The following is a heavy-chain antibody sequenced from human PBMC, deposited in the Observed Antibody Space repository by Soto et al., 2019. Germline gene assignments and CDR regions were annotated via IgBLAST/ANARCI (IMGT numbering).Heavy chain of an antibody. CDR2: ISGSGGST. CDR3: AKDQGGYDGCFDY. J-gene: IGHJ4*02. V-gene: IGHV3-23*01. Sequence: PGGSLRLSCAASGFTFSSYAMSWVRQAPGKGLEWVSAISGSGGSTYYADSVKGRFTIPRDNSKNTLYLQMNSLRAEDTAVYYCAKDQGGYDGCFDYWGQGTLVTVSS. CDR1: GFTFSSYA. D-gene: IGHD5-12*01.